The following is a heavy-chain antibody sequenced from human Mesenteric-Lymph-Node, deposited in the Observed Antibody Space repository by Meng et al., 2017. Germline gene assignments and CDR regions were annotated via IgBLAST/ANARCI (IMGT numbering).Heavy chain of an antibody. J-gene: IGHJ4*02. CDR2: ISDDSGDI. D-gene: IGHD5-18*01. V-gene: IGHV3-21*01. CDR3: ARGPIQLWPIDY. Sequence: GESLKISCAASGFTFSIYSMTWVRQAPGKGLEWLSIISDDSGDIHYADSMKGRFTISRDNAKNSLYLQMNSLRAEDTAVYYCARGPIQLWPIDYWGQGTLVTVSS. CDR1: GFTFSIYS.